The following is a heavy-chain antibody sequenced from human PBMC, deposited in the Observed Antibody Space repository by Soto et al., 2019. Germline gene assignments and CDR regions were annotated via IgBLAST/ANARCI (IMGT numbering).Heavy chain of an antibody. J-gene: IGHJ6*02. V-gene: IGHV1-69*13. CDR2: IIPTFGTA. CDR3: AREVTIFGVVIPTYYYYGMDV. CDR1: GGTFSSYA. Sequence: SVKVSCKASGGTFSSYAISWVRQAPGQGLEWMGGIIPTFGTANYAQKFQGRVTITADESTSTAYMELSSLRSEDTAVYYCAREVTIFGVVIPTYYYYGMDVWGQGTTVTVSS. D-gene: IGHD3-3*01.